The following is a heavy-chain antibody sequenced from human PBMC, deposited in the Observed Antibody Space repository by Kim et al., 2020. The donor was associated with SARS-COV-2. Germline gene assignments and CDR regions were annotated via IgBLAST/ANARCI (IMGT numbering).Heavy chain of an antibody. J-gene: IGHJ6*02. CDR2: ISSSSSYI. D-gene: IGHD6-6*01. CDR3: ARDRHIAARPGHYYYYGMDV. CDR1: GFTFSSYS. V-gene: IGHV3-21*01. Sequence: GGSLRLSCAASGFTFSSYSMNWVRQAPGKGLEWVSSISSSSSYIYYADSVKGRFTISRDNAKNSLYLQMNSLRAEDTAVYYCARDRHIAARPGHYYYYGMDVWGQGTTVTVSS.